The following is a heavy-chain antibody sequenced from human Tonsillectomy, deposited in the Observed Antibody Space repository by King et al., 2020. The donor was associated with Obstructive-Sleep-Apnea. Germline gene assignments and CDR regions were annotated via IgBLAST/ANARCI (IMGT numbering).Heavy chain of an antibody. D-gene: IGHD3-10*01. V-gene: IGHV4-34*01. CDR1: GGSFSHYF. J-gene: IGHJ5*02. CDR3: ARLSHNSVCGSGSPIP. Sequence: QVQLQQWGAGLLKPSETLSLNCAVFGGSFSHYFWSWIRQPPGKGLEWIGEINDRGSTNYHPSLKSRVTISVDASNNEFYLKLTSVTAADTAVYYCARLSHNSVCGSGSPIPWGQGTLVIVSS. CDR2: INDRGST.